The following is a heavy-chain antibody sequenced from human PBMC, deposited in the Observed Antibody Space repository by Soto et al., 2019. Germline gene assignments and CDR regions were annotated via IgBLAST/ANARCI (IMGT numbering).Heavy chain of an antibody. Sequence: ASVKVSCKASGYTFTSYYMHWVRQAPGQGLEWMGIINPSGGSTSYAQKFQGRVTMTRDTSTSTVYMELSSLRSEDTAVYYCARVYVEDIVVVPAAGQTQQNYYYGMDVWGQGTTVTSP. CDR2: INPSGGST. J-gene: IGHJ6*02. V-gene: IGHV1-46*01. CDR1: GYTFTSYY. CDR3: ARVYVEDIVVVPAAGQTQQNYYYGMDV. D-gene: IGHD2-2*01.